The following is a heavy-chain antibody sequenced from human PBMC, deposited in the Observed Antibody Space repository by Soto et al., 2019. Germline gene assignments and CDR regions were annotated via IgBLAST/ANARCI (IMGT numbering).Heavy chain of an antibody. V-gene: IGHV3-73*01. CDR1: GFTFSASA. J-gene: IGHJ4*02. Sequence: GGSLRLSCAASGFTFSASAIHWVRQASGKGLEWVGRVPSKAENSATTYAASVKGRFTLTRDDSQNTVYLQMNSLKTEDTAVYYCTKYSGNFALGYWGQGTLVTVSS. CDR2: VPSKAENSAT. CDR3: TKYSGNFALGY. D-gene: IGHD5-12*01.